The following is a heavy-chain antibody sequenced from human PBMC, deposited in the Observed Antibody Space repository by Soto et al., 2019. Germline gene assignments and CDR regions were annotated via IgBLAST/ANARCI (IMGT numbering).Heavy chain of an antibody. V-gene: IGHV3-33*01. CDR1: GFTFSTYG. J-gene: IGHJ6*02. CDR3: ARDNRYSSSWYGGGMDV. CDR2: IWYDGSNK. Sequence: QVQLVESGGGVVQPGMSLRLSCAASGFTFSTYGMHWVRQAPGKGLEWVAIIWYDGSNKYYGDSVKGRFTISRDNPGNTVYLQMNSLGVEDTAVYYCARDNRYSSSWYGGGMDVWGQGTTVTVFS. D-gene: IGHD6-13*01.